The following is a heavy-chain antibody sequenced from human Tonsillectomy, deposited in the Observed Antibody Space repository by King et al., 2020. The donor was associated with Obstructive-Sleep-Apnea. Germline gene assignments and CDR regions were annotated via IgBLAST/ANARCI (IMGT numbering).Heavy chain of an antibody. CDR3: AKDKGIVVVTPIDY. V-gene: IGHV3-30*18. Sequence: VQLVESGGGVVQPGRSLRLSCAASGFTFSSYGMHWVRQAPGKGLEWVALISYDGSNKYYADSVKGRFTISRDNSKNTLYLQMNSLGAEDTAMYYCAKDKGIVVVTPIDYWGQGTLVTVSS. J-gene: IGHJ4*02. D-gene: IGHD2-21*02. CDR2: ISYDGSNK. CDR1: GFTFSSYG.